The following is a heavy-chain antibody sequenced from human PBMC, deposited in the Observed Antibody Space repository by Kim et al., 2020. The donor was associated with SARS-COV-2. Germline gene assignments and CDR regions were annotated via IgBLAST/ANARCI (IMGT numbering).Heavy chain of an antibody. CDR1: GFTFSSYA. CDR3: AKDLGLYYDSSGYPYFDF. J-gene: IGHJ4*02. V-gene: IGHV3-23*01. D-gene: IGHD3-22*01. CDR2: ISGSGGST. Sequence: GGSLRLSCAASGFTFSSYAMSWVRQAPGKGLEWVSAISGSGGSTYYADSVKGRFTISRDNSKNTLYLQMNSLRAEDTAVYYCAKDLGLYYDSSGYPYFDFWGQGTLVTVSS.